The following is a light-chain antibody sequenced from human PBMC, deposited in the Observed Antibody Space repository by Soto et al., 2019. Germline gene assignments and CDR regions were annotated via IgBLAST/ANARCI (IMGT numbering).Light chain of an antibody. J-gene: IGLJ1*01. CDR3: CSYVSSATYV. CDR1: GRDVGGFNF. V-gene: IGLV2-14*01. CDR2: EVS. Sequence: QSALTQPASVSGSPGQSITISCTGTGRDVGGFNFVSWYQQHPGKAPKVVIYEVSSRPSGVSNRFSGSKSGNTASLTISGLQAEDEADYYCCSYVSSATYVFGTGTKLTVL.